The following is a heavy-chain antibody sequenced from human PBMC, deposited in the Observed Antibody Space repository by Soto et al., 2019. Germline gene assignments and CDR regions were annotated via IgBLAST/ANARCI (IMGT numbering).Heavy chain of an antibody. Sequence: QVQLVQSGAEVKKPGSSVKVSCKASGGTFSSYAISWVRQAPGQGLEWMGGIIPIFGTANYAQKFQGWVTMTRDTSISTAYMELSRLRSDDTAVYYCARGRPAGGAAAGKVVFDYWGQGTLVTVSS. V-gene: IGHV1-69*06. CDR3: ARGRPAGGAAAGKVVFDY. J-gene: IGHJ4*02. D-gene: IGHD6-13*01. CDR1: GGTFSSYA. CDR2: IIPIFGTA.